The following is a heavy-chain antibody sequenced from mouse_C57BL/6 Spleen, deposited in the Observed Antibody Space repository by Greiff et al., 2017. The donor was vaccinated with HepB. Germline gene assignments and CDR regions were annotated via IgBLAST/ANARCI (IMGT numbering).Heavy chain of an antibody. D-gene: IGHD1-1*01. J-gene: IGHJ2*01. CDR3: AIDTTTVVATDYFDY. CDR1: GFTFSSYA. CDR2: ISDGGSYT. Sequence: EVMLVESGGGLVKPGGSLKLSCAASGFTFSSYAMSWVRQTPEKRLEWVATISDGGSYTYYPDNVKGRFTISRDNAKNNLYLQMSHLKSEDTAMYYCAIDTTTVVATDYFDYWGQGTTLTVSS. V-gene: IGHV5-4*01.